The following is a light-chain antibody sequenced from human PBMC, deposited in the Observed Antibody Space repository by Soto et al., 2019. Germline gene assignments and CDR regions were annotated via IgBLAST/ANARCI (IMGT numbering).Light chain of an antibody. CDR2: WAS. J-gene: IGKJ4*01. V-gene: IGKV4-1*01. CDR3: QQYFATPLT. Sequence: DIVMTQSPDSLAVSPGERATFNCKSSQSLLFSTNNKNYLAWYQQKFGQSPKLLIYWASARDSGVPDRFSASGSETNFTLTISSLQAEDVAVYYCQQYFATPLTFGGGTKVDIK. CDR1: QSLLFSTNNKNY.